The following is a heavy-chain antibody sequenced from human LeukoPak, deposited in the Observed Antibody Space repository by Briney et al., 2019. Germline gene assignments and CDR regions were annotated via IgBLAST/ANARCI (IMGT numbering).Heavy chain of an antibody. CDR3: ASSLAGLSVAGSSCDY. Sequence: ASVKVSCKASGYTFTGYYMHWVRQAPGQGLEWVGWINPNSGGTNYAQKFQGRVTMTRDTSISTAYMELSRLRSDDTAVYYCASSLAGLSVAGSSCDYWGQGTLVTVSS. D-gene: IGHD6-19*01. J-gene: IGHJ4*02. V-gene: IGHV1-2*02. CDR2: INPNSGGT. CDR1: GYTFTGYY.